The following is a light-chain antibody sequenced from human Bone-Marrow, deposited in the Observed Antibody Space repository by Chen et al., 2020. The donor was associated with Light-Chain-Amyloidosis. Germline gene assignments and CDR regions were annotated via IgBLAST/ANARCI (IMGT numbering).Light chain of an antibody. CDR3: QQYGTSPLT. CDR1: QTISSNY. V-gene: IGKV3-20*01. J-gene: IGKJ4*01. CDR2: GSS. Sequence: EIVLMQSPGTLSLSPGEGANLSCRASQTISSNYLTWYQQKFGQAPRLLIYGSSSRATGIPDRSAGRGSGTDFTLTSNRLEREDFEMYYCQQYGTSPLTFGGGTKVEI.